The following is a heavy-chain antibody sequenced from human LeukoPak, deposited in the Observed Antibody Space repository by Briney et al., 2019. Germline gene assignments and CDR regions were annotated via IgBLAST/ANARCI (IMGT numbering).Heavy chain of an antibody. CDR2: IYYSGST. CDR1: GGSISSSSYY. J-gene: IGHJ4*02. D-gene: IGHD6-6*01. Sequence: SETLSLTCTVSGGSISSSSYYWGWIRQPPGKGLEWIGSIYYSGSTYYNPSLKSRVTISVDTSKNQFSLKLSSVTAADTAVYYCARTDSSSGDYWGQGTLVTVSS. CDR3: ARTDSSSGDY. V-gene: IGHV4-39*01.